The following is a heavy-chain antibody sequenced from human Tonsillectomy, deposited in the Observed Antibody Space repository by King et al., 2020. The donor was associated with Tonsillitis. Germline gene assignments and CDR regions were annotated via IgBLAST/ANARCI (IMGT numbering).Heavy chain of an antibody. Sequence: VQLVEAGAEVKKPGASVKVSCKASGYTFTGYYLHWLRQAPGQGREWMGWIDPNSGGTNDAQKFQGRVTMTRDTSISTAYMELSRLTSDDTAVSYCASDPAPAGNWYFALWGRGTLVTVSS. CDR2: IDPNSGGT. J-gene: IGHJ2*01. D-gene: IGHD1-26*01. V-gene: IGHV1-2*02. CDR1: GYTFTGYY. CDR3: ASDPAPAGNWYFAL.